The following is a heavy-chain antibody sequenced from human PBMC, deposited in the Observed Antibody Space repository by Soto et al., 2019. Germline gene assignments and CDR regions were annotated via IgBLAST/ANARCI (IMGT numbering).Heavy chain of an antibody. J-gene: IGHJ1*01. CDR3: AREGSSSAKYFQP. Sequence: ASVKVSCKASGYTFTGYCIHWVRQAPGQGLEWMGWINPNSGVTNYAQKFQGRVTMAGDTSISTAYMELSRLRSDDTAVYYCAREGSSSAKYFQPWGQGTLVTVSS. CDR2: INPNSGVT. D-gene: IGHD6-6*01. CDR1: GYTFTGYC. V-gene: IGHV1-2*02.